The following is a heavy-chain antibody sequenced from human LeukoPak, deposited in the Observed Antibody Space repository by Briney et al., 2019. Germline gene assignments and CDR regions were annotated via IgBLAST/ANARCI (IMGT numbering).Heavy chain of an antibody. Sequence: GESLKISCKGSGYSFTNYWIGWVRQMPEKGLEWMGIIYAGDSETKYSPSFQGQVAISVDKSISTAYLRWSSLKASDTAMYYCARPRDLDGSGGYYFDAFEIWGQGTMVIVSA. CDR2: IYAGDSET. J-gene: IGHJ3*02. V-gene: IGHV5-51*01. CDR1: GYSFTNYW. CDR3: ARPRDLDGSGGYYFDAFEI. D-gene: IGHD3-22*01.